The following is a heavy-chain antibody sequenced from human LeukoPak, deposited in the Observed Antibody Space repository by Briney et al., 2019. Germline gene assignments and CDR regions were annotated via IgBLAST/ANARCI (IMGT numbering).Heavy chain of an antibody. CDR2: ISSGATAI. CDR3: ARDPLPFDI. CDR1: GFTFSTYS. V-gene: IGHV3-48*02. Sequence: GGSLRLSCAASGFTFSTYSMNWVRQAPGKGLEWVSYISSGATAIYYADSVKGRFTISRDNAKNSLYLQMNSLRDEDTAMYYCARDPLPFDIWGQATMVTVPS. J-gene: IGHJ3*02.